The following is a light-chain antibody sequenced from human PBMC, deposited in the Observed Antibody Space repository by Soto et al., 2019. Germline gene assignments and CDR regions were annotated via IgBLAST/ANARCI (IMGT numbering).Light chain of an antibody. Sequence: DIQMTQSPSTLSASVGDRVTITCRASQSISNWLAWYQQKPGKAPKLLIYKASSLESGVPSRFSGSGSGTEFTLAISSLQPDDFATYYCQEFNSGTFGQGTKVEIK. CDR1: QSISNW. J-gene: IGKJ1*01. CDR2: KAS. CDR3: QEFNSGT. V-gene: IGKV1-5*03.